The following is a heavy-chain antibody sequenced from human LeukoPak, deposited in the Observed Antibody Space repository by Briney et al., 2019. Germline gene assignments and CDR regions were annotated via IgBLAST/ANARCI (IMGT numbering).Heavy chain of an antibody. CDR2: IQYDGSIQ. D-gene: IGHD2-15*01. Sequence: GGPLRLSCAASGFMFNTYAMHWVRQAPGKGLEWVAFIQYDGSIQYCADSVKGRFTISRDNSKDSLHLEVSSLRPEDTAVYYCARLGYCDSGNCFSARPFDRWGQGTPVTVSS. V-gene: IGHV3-30*02. CDR1: GFMFNTYA. J-gene: IGHJ5*02. CDR3: ARLGYCDSGNCFSARPFDR.